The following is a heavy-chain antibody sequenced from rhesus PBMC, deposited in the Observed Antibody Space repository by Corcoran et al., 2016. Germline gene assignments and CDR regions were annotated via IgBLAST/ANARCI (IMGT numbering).Heavy chain of an antibody. CDR3: ARHSGLAAVDV. J-gene: IGHJ5-2*02. D-gene: IGHD6-31*01. Sequence: QVQLQESGPGLVKPSETLSLTCAVSGYSISSGYYWGWIRQPPGKGLEWIGFIGGSSGSPYYNPSLKRRVTLSKATSENQCSLKLSSVTAADTAVYYCARHSGLAAVDVWGRGVLVTVSS. CDR2: IGGSSGSP. V-gene: IGHV4-99*01. CDR1: GYSISSGYY.